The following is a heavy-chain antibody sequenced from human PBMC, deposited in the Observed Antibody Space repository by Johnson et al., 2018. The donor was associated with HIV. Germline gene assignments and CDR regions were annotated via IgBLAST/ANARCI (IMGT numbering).Heavy chain of an antibody. Sequence: QVQLVESGGGLVQPGGSLRLSCAASGFTFSSYTMHWVRQAPGKGLEWVAVISYDGSNKYYADSVKGRFTISRDNSKNTLYLQMDSLRAEDTAVYYCARELRGLGAFDIWGQGTMVTVSS. V-gene: IGHV3-30*04. CDR1: GFTFSSYT. J-gene: IGHJ3*02. CDR3: ARELRGLGAFDI. CDR2: ISYDGSNK. D-gene: IGHD4-23*01.